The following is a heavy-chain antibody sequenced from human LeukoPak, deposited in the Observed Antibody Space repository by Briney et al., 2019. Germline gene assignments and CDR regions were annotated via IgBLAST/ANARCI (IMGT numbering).Heavy chain of an antibody. J-gene: IGHJ6*03. CDR2: ICSSSGTI. V-gene: IGHV3-48*04. Sequence: GGSLSRSCAASGFTFSSYSMNWVRQAPGKGLVYVSYICSSSGTIYYADSVKGRFTIYRDNAENSLYLQMNSLRAEDTALYYCARKTYCRTTSCPPQIYYYYYMDVWGKGTTVTVSS. CDR1: GFTFSSYS. D-gene: IGHD2-2*01. CDR3: ARKTYCRTTSCPPQIYYYYYMDV.